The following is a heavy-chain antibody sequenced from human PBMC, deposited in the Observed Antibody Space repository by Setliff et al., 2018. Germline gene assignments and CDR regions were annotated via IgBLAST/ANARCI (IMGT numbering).Heavy chain of an antibody. D-gene: IGHD7-27*01. J-gene: IGHJ4*02. CDR3: VRDLHWGFDY. CDR1: GFTFSSYN. V-gene: IGHV3-20*04. CDR2: INWNGGST. Sequence: GGSLRLSCAASGFTFSSYNMDWVRQAPGKGLEWVSGINWNGGSTGYADSVKGRFTISRDNVKNSLFLQMNSLRAEDTAVYYCVRDLHWGFDYWGQGTLVTVSS.